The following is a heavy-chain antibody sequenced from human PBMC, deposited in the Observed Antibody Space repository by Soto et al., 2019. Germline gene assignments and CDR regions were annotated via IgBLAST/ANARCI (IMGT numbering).Heavy chain of an antibody. CDR3: ARGRIKGCISTSCYRVGYYYYGMDV. V-gene: IGHV4-59*01. Sequence: SETLSLTCTVSGGSISSYYWSWIRQPPGKGLEWIGYIYYSGSTNYNPSLKSRVTISVGTSKNQFSLKLSSVTAADTAVYYCARGRIKGCISTSCYRVGYYYYGMDVWGQGTTVTVSS. D-gene: IGHD2-2*01. CDR1: GGSISSYY. CDR2: IYYSGST. J-gene: IGHJ6*02.